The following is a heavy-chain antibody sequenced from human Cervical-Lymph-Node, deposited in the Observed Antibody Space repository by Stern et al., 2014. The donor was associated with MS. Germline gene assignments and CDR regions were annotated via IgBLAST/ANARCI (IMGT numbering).Heavy chain of an antibody. Sequence: VQLVESGGGVVQPGRSLRLSCAASGFTFSSYGMHWVRQAPGKGLEWVAVIWYDGSNKYYADSVKGRFTISRDNSKNTLYLQMNSLRAEDTAVYYCARERHDYVWGSYPDLLNWFDPWGQGTLVTVSS. CDR3: ARERHDYVWGSYPDLLNWFDP. D-gene: IGHD3-16*02. J-gene: IGHJ5*02. V-gene: IGHV3-33*01. CDR2: IWYDGSNK. CDR1: GFTFSSYG.